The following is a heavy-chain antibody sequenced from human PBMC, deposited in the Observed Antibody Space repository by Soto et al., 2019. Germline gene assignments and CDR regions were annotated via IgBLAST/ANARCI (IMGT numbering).Heavy chain of an antibody. D-gene: IGHD4-17*01. Sequence: PSETLSLTCAVSGGSISSGGYSWSWIRQPPGKGLEWIGYIYHSGSTYYNPSLKSRVTISVDRSKNQFSLKLSSVTAADTAVYYCARATGPDYGVVSGVDYWGQGALVTVSS. V-gene: IGHV4-30-2*01. J-gene: IGHJ4*02. CDR3: ARATGPDYGVVSGVDY. CDR2: IYHSGST. CDR1: GGSISSGGYS.